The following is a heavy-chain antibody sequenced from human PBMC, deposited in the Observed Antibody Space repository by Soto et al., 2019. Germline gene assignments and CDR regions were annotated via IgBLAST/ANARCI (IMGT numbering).Heavy chain of an antibody. D-gene: IGHD5-18*01. CDR1: GGSFSGYY. V-gene: IGHV4-34*01. CDR2: INHSGST. CDR3: ARGNPMVMFDY. J-gene: IGHJ4*02. Sequence: SETLSLTGAVYGGSFSGYYWSWIRQPPGKGLEWIGEINHSGSTNYNPSLKSRVTISVDTSKNQFSLKLSSVTAADTAVYYCARGNPMVMFDYWGQGTLVTVSS.